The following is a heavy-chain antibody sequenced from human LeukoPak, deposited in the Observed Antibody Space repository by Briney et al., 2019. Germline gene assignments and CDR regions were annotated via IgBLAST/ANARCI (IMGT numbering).Heavy chain of an antibody. Sequence: GGSLRLSCAASGLTFSSYSMNWFRQAPGKGLEWGSYISSSSSTIYYSGSVKGRFTIFRANAKNSLYLQMNRLRDEDAAVYYCARDDYYGSGSYSYYFDYWGQGTLVTVSS. D-gene: IGHD3-10*01. V-gene: IGHV3-48*02. J-gene: IGHJ4*02. CDR3: ARDDYYGSGSYSYYFDY. CDR2: ISSSSSTI. CDR1: GLTFSSYS.